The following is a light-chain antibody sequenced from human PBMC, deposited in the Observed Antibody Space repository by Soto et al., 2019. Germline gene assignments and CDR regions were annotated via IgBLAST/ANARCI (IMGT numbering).Light chain of an antibody. J-gene: IGKJ5*01. Sequence: DIQMTQSPSSLSASVEDRVIITCRASQSISNHLNWYQQKPGKAPKLLIFAASSLQSGVPSRFSGSGSGTDFTLSISSLQPEDFATYYCQQALRFPVIFGQGTRLEIK. CDR2: AAS. CDR3: QQALRFPVI. V-gene: IGKV1-39*01. CDR1: QSISNH.